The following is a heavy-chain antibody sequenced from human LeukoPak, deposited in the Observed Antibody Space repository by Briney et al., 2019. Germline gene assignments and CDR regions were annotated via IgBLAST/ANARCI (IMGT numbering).Heavy chain of an antibody. CDR1: GGSISSYY. J-gene: IGHJ4*02. D-gene: IGHD1-26*01. Sequence: PSETLSLTCTVSGGSISSYYGSWIRQPPGKGLEWIGYIYTSGSTNYNPSLKSRVTMSVDTSKNQFSLKLSSVTAADTAVFYCARENSGSYREFDYWGQGTLVTVSS. CDR3: ARENSGSYREFDY. V-gene: IGHV4-4*09. CDR2: IYTSGST.